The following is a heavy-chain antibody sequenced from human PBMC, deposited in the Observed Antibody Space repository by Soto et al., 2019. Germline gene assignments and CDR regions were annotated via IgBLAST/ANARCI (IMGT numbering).Heavy chain of an antibody. V-gene: IGHV4-30-4*01. CDR2: IYYSGNT. CDR3: ARERPDGTRLDP. J-gene: IGHJ5*02. D-gene: IGHD2-2*01. Sequence: QVQLQESGPGLVKPSQTLSLTCTVSGGSISSGDYYWSWIRQPPGKGLEWIGYIYYSGNTYYSPSLKSRVTISGDTSKNQFSLKLSSVTAADTAVYYCARERPDGTRLDPWGQGTLVTVSS. CDR1: GGSISSGDYY.